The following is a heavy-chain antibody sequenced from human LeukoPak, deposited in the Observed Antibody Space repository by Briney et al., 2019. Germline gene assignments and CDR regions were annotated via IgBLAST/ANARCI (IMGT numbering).Heavy chain of an antibody. D-gene: IGHD2-2*01. CDR2: ISGSGDST. Sequence: PGGSLRLSCAASGFTFSTYAMSWVRQAPGKGVEWVSSISGSGDSTYYAVSVKGRFTVSRDNTKNILYLQMNSLKAEDTAVYYCAKDSVIIPAGWFDPWGQGTLVTVSS. CDR1: GFTFSTYA. J-gene: IGHJ5*02. CDR3: AKDSVIIPAGWFDP. V-gene: IGHV3-23*01.